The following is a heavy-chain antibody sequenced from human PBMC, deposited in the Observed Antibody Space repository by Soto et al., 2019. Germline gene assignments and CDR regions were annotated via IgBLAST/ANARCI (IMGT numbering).Heavy chain of an antibody. J-gene: IGHJ6*02. CDR2: IYYSGST. CDR3: ARHGNAGPTGYYYDMEV. CDR1: GGSIRSSSYY. Sequence: PSETLSLTCTVSGGSIRSSSYYWGWIRQPPGKGLEWIGTIYYSGSTYYNPSLKSRVTISVDTSKNQFSLKLSSVTATDTAVYYCARHGNAGPTGYYYDMEVWGQETTLA. D-gene: IGHD2-8*02. V-gene: IGHV4-39*01.